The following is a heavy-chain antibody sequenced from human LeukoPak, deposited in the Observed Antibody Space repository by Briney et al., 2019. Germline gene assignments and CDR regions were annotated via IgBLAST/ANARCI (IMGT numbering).Heavy chain of an antibody. CDR3: TKDQATWQNQYGEN. CDR1: GFTDSTYG. CDR2: IWHDGTKI. V-gene: IGHV3-30*02. Sequence: GGSLTLLQAESGFTDSTYGQHWVRQAPGKGLEWVAFIWHDGTKIYYADSVQGRFSISRDNSKNTLYLEMNSLSGEDTALYSCTKDQATWQNQYGENGGRGTRDTVSS. J-gene: IGHJ4*02. D-gene: IGHD4/OR15-4a*01.